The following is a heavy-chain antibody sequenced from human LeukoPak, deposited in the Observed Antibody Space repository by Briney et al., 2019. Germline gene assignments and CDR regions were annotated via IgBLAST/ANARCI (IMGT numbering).Heavy chain of an antibody. CDR3: ARGAIFGQDAFDI. V-gene: IGHV4-4*02. J-gene: IGHJ3*02. Sequence: PSGTLSLTCAVSGGSISSSNWWSWVRQFPGKGLEWIGYIYHSGSTYYNPSLKSRVTISVDRSKNQFSLKLSSVTAADTAVYYCARGAIFGQDAFDIWGQGTMVTVSS. D-gene: IGHD3-10*02. CDR1: GGSISSSNW. CDR2: IYHSGST.